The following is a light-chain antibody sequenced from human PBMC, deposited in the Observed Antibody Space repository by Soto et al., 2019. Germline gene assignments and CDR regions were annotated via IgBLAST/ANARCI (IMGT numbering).Light chain of an antibody. CDR2: EVT. CDR3: TSWTSDTTWV. Sequence: QSALTQPASVSGSPGQSITISCTGTSSDVGGYNRVSWYQHHPGKAPKLIIYEVTNGPSGVSNRFSGSKSGYTASLTISGLQAEYEADYYCTSWTSDTTWVFGGGTKVTVL. CDR1: SSDVGGYNR. J-gene: IGLJ3*02. V-gene: IGLV2-14*01.